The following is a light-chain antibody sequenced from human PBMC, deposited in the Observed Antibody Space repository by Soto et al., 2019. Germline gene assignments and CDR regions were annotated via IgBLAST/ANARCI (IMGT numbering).Light chain of an antibody. V-gene: IGKV4-1*01. CDR1: QSVFYSSNNKNY. CDR3: QQYYTTPIT. Sequence: DIVMTQSPDSLAVSLGERATINCKSSQSVFYSSNNKNYLAWYQQRPGQPPKLLIYWASTRESGVPDRFSGSGSATDLTLTISSLQAEDVAVYYCQQYYTTPITFGQGTRLEIK. J-gene: IGKJ5*01. CDR2: WAS.